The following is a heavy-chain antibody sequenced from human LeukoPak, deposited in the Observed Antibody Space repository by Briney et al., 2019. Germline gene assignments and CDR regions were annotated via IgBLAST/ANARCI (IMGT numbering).Heavy chain of an antibody. D-gene: IGHD6-19*01. CDR2: ISYDGSNK. V-gene: IGHV3-30*18. Sequence: GRPLRLSCAASGFTFSSYGMHWVRQAPGKGLEWVAVISYDGSNKYYADSVKGRFTISRDNSKNTLYLQMNSLRAEDTAVYYCAKAHYSGWYAGIDYWGQGTLVTVSS. CDR1: GFTFSSYG. CDR3: AKAHYSGWYAGIDY. J-gene: IGHJ4*02.